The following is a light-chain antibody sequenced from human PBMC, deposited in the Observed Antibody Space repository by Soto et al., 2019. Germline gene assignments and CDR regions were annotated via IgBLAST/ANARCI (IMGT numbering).Light chain of an antibody. CDR3: TSYTSSSTVV. Sequence: QSALTQPASVSGSPGQSITISCTGTSSDVGGYNYVSWYQHHPGKAPKLMIYDVSNRPSGVSNRFSGSESGNTASLTISGLQAEDEAHYYCTSYTSSSTVVFGGGTKLTVL. V-gene: IGLV2-14*03. CDR2: DVS. CDR1: SSDVGGYNY. J-gene: IGLJ2*01.